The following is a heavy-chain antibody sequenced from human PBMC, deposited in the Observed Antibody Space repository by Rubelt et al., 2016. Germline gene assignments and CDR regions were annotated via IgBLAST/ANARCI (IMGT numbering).Heavy chain of an antibody. D-gene: IGHD5-24*01. V-gene: IGHV1-18*01. Sequence: QVQLVQSGAEVKKPGASVKVSCKASGYTFTSYGISWVRQAPGQGLDWMGWISAYNGNTNYAQKLKGRVTMTTDTYTSTAYMELRSLRSDDTAVYYCARRDGYNWDDAFDIWGQGTMVTVSS. CDR2: ISAYNGNT. CDR1: GYTFTSYG. J-gene: IGHJ3*02. CDR3: ARRDGYNWDDAFDI.